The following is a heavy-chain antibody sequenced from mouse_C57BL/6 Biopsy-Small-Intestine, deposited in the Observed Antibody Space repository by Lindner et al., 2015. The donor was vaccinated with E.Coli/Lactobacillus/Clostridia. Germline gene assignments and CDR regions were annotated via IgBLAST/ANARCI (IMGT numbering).Heavy chain of an antibody. D-gene: IGHD1-1*01. CDR3: ARDEYYGSSLDY. CDR1: GDVFSRYW. Sequence: VQLQESGAELVKPGASVKISCKASGDVFSRYWMNWVKQRPGQGLEWIGYINPSSGYSKYNQKFKDKATLTADKSSSTVYMQLSSLTYEDSAVYYCARDEYYGSSLDYWGQGTTLTVSS. J-gene: IGHJ2*01. V-gene: IGHV1-7*01. CDR2: INPSSGYS.